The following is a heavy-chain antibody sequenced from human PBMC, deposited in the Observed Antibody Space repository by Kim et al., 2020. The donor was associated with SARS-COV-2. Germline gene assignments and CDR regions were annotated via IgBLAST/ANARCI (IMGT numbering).Heavy chain of an antibody. CDR2: IDPSDSYT. V-gene: IGHV5-10-1*01. D-gene: IGHD3-22*01. CDR3: ASNYYDSSGYSLYYYYGMDV. CDR1: GYSFTSYW. J-gene: IGHJ6*02. Sequence: GESLKISCKGSGYSFTSYWISWVRQMPGKGLEWMGRIDPSDSYTNYSPSFQGHVTISADKSISTAYLQWSSLKASDTAMYYCASNYYDSSGYSLYYYYGMDVWGQGTTVTVSS.